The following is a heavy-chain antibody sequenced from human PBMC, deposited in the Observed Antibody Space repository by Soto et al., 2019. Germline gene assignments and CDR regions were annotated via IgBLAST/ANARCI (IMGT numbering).Heavy chain of an antibody. D-gene: IGHD5-18*01. CDR3: ARHLAYGYNTTHYSVLDV. J-gene: IGHJ6*02. V-gene: IGHV5-51*01. CDR1: GYTFSYYW. Sequence: PGESLKICCQGSGYTFSYYWIAWVRQMPGKGLEWLGIIFPADSDTRYSPSFEGQVTMSAVKSVSVAYLQWTSLRVSDSAIYSCARHLAYGYNTTHYSVLDVWGQGTTVTV. CDR2: IFPADSDT.